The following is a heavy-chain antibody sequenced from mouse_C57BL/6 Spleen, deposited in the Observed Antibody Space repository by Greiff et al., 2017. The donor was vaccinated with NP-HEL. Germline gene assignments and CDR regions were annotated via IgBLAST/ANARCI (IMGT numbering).Heavy chain of an antibody. D-gene: IGHD2-2*01. J-gene: IGHJ4*01. Sequence: VQLQQSGAELARPGASVKLSCKASGYTFTSYGISWVKQRTGQGLEWIGEIYPRSGNTYYNEKFKGKATLTADKSSSTAYMELRSLTSEAVSVYFGARGGGYDGGDAMDDWGQGTSVTVSS. V-gene: IGHV1-81*01. CDR3: ARGGGYDGGDAMDD. CDR1: GYTFTSYG. CDR2: IYPRSGNT.